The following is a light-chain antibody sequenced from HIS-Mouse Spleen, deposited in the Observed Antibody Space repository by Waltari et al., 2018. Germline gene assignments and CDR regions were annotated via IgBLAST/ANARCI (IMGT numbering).Light chain of an antibody. V-gene: IGKV4-1*01. J-gene: IGKJ2*01. CDR2: WAS. CDR1: QRVLYSSNNKNY. Sequence: DIVMTPSPDSLAVSLGVRATIHCKSSQRVLYSSNNKNYLAWYQQKPGQPPKLLIYWASTRESGVPDRFSGSGSGTDFTLTISSLQAEDVAVYYCQQYYSTPYTFGQGTKLEIK. CDR3: QQYYSTPYT.